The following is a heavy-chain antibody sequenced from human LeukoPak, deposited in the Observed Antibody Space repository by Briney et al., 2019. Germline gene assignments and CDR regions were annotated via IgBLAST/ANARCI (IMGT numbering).Heavy chain of an antibody. J-gene: IGHJ5*02. Sequence: ASVTVSCKVSGYTLTELSMHWVRQAPGKGLEWMGGFDPEDGETIYAQEFQGRVTMTEDTSTDTAYMELSSLRSEDTAVYYCATVHQLRYNWFDPWGQGTLVTVSS. CDR3: ATVHQLRYNWFDP. CDR2: FDPEDGET. D-gene: IGHD2-2*01. CDR1: GYTLTELS. V-gene: IGHV1-24*01.